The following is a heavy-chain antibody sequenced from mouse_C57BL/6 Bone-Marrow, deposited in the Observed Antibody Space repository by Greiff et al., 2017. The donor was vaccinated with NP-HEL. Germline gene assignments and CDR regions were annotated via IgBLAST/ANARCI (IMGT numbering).Heavy chain of an antibody. CDR3: ARPYDGYSHWYFDV. CDR1: GFTFSSYG. J-gene: IGHJ1*03. Sequence: EVHLVESGGDLVKPGGSLKLSCAASGFTFSSYGMSWVRQTPDKRLEWVATISSGGSYTYYPDSVKGRFTISRDNAKNTLYLQMSSLKSEDTAMYYCARPYDGYSHWYFDVWGTGTTVTVSS. V-gene: IGHV5-6*01. CDR2: ISSGGSYT. D-gene: IGHD2-3*01.